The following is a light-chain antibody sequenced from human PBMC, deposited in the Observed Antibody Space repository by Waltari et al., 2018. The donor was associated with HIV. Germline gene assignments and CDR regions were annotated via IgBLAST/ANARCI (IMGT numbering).Light chain of an antibody. CDR2: RNN. Sequence: QAGLTQPPSVSKDLRQTATLTCTGNSNNVGNQGAAWLQQHQGHPPKLLSYRNNNRPSGISERLSASRSGNTASLTITGLQPEDEADYYCSAWDSGLSVWVFGGGTKLTVL. V-gene: IGLV10-54*01. CDR3: SAWDSGLSVWV. J-gene: IGLJ3*02. CDR1: SNNVGNQG.